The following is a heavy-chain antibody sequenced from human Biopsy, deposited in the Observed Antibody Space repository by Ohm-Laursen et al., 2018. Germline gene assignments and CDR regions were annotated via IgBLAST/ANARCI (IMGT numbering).Heavy chain of an antibody. CDR2: IAAGSGHT. Sequence: SVKVSCKASGFTFSSSAVQWVRQARGQRLEWIGWIAAGSGHTNYAQKFQERVTITRDMSTSTAYMELTSLRSEDTAVYYCAATSTLYYYYYAMDVWDQGTTITVSS. V-gene: IGHV1-58*01. J-gene: IGHJ6*02. CDR1: GFTFSSSA. CDR3: AATSTLYYYYYAMDV.